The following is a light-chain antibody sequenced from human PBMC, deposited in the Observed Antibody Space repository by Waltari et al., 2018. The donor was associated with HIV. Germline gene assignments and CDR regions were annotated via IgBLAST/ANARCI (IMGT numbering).Light chain of an antibody. Sequence: QSALTQPASVSGSPGQAITISCTGTSSDVGGYNLVSWYKQHPGKAPKLMIYEVSNRSSGGSKRFTGSKSGNTASLTISGLQAEDEADYYWCAYAGSTTYVIFGGGTKRTVL. J-gene: IGLJ2*01. CDR3: CAYAGSTTYVI. CDR2: EVS. CDR1: SSDVGGYNL. V-gene: IGLV2-23*02.